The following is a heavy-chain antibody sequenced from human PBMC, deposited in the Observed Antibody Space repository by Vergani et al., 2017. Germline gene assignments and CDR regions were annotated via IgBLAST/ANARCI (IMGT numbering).Heavy chain of an antibody. CDR1: GDSITSYY. J-gene: IGHJ4*02. CDR3: ARGRRTSGFGTTFYDY. V-gene: IGHV4-59*01. CDR2: IYYSGST. D-gene: IGHD2-8*01. Sequence: QVQLQESGPGLVKPSETLALTCTVSGDSITSYYWSWIRQTPGKGLEWIGNIYYSGSTNYDPSLKSRVTISVDTSKNQFSLELSSMTTADTAVYYCARGRRTSGFGTTFYDYWGQGTLVTVSS.